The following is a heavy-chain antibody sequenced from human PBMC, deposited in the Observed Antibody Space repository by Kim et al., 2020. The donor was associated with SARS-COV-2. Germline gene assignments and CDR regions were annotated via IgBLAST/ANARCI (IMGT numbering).Heavy chain of an antibody. D-gene: IGHD5-18*01. CDR3: ARLKKYSYGYRFDY. V-gene: IGHV4-34*01. Sequence: NPSRKSRVTISVDTSKNQCSLKLSSVTAADTAVYYCARLKKYSYGYRFDYWGQGTLVTVSS. J-gene: IGHJ4*02.